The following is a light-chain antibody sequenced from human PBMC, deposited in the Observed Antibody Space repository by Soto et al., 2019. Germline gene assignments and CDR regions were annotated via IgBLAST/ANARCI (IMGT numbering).Light chain of an antibody. CDR3: QQYYSTPLT. V-gene: IGKV4-1*01. CDR2: WAS. CDR1: QSVLYRSNNLNY. J-gene: IGKJ4*01. Sequence: DIVMTQSPDSLAVSLGERATINCKSSQSVLYRSNNLNYLAWYQQKPGQPPKLLIYWASTRESGVPERFSGSGSGTDFTLTISSLQAEDVAVYYCQQYYSTPLTFGGGTKVDI.